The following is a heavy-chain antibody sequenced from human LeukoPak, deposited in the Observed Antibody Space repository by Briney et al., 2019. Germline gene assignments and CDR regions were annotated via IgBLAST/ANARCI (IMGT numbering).Heavy chain of an antibody. D-gene: IGHD6-25*01. CDR1: GAFTSRYY. V-gene: IGHV4-59*08. Sequence: SETLSLTCSVSGAFTSRYYWSWVRQPLGQGLEWIENIFYSGKSKYNPSLTSRISMSVDTSKTQFSLELTSVTAADTAVYYCTRIDPLGFFDQWGPGTLVTVSS. J-gene: IGHJ4*02. CDR3: TRIDPLGFFDQ. CDR2: IFYSGKS.